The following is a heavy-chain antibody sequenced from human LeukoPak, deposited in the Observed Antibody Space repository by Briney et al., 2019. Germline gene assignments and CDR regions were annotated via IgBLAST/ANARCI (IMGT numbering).Heavy chain of an antibody. D-gene: IGHD3-22*01. V-gene: IGHV3-66*01. CDR3: ARDSIGGNYYDSSGSFDY. CDR2: IYSGGST. CDR1: GFTVSSNY. Sequence: GGSLRLSCAASGFTVSSNYMSWVRQAPGKGLEWVSVIYSGGSTYYADSVKGRFTISRDNSKNTLYLQMNSLRAEDTAVYYCARDSIGGNYYDSSGSFDYWGQGTLVTVSS. J-gene: IGHJ4*02.